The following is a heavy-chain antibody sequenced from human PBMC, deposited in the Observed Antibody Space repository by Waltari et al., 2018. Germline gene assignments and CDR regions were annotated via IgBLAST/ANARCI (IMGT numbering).Heavy chain of an antibody. D-gene: IGHD1-26*01. CDR1: GVSFSGYY. J-gene: IGHJ4*02. CDR3: ARKAVLITVGETRYYFDY. CDR2: INHSGST. Sequence: QVQLQQWGAGLLKPSETLSLTCAVYGVSFSGYYWRWIRTHPGKGLEWIGEINHSGSTNYNPSLKSRVTISVDTSKNQFSLKLSSVTAADTAVYYCARKAVLITVGETRYYFDYWGQGTLVTVSS. V-gene: IGHV4-34*01.